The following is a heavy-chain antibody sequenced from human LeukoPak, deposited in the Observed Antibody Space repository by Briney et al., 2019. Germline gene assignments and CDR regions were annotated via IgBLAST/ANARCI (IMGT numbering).Heavy chain of an antibody. CDR3: ANRIAAAGNNWFDP. D-gene: IGHD6-13*01. CDR2: FDPEDGET. J-gene: IGHJ5*02. V-gene: IGHV1-24*01. CDR1: GYTLTELS. Sequence: ASVKVSCKVSGYTLTELSMHWVRQAPGKGLEWMGGFDPEDGETIYAQKFQGRVTMTTDTSTSTAYMELRSLRSDDTAVYYCANRIAAAGNNWFDPWGQGTLVTVSS.